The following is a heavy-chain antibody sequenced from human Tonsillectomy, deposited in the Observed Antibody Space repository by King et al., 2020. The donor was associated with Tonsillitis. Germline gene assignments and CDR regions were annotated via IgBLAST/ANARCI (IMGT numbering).Heavy chain of an antibody. J-gene: IGHJ6*02. CDR3: ATSLYCIGVRCYGDETLPYCMDV. CDR1: GLTFSSYA. CDR2: ISGSGGYT. Sequence: VQLVESGGGLVQPGGSLRLSCAAAGLTFSSYAMSWVRQAPGKGLEWVSAISGSGGYTYYADSVKGRFTISRDNSKNTLYLQMNSPRAEDTDVYYCATSLYCIGVRCYGDETLPYCMDVWGQGTTVTVSS. V-gene: IGHV3-23*04. D-gene: IGHD2-15*01.